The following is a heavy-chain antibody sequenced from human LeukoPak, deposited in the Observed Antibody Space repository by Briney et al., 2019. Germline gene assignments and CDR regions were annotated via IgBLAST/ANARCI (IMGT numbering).Heavy chain of an antibody. D-gene: IGHD2-8*01. CDR1: GYTFTGYY. CDR3: ARGYCTNGVCSYFDY. V-gene: IGHV1-2*02. Sequence: ASVKVSCKGSGYTFTGYYMHWVRQAPGQGLEWMGWINPNSGGTNYAQKFQGRVTMTRDTPISTAYMELSRLRSDDTAVYYCARGYCTNGVCSYFDYWGQGTLVTVSS. J-gene: IGHJ4*02. CDR2: INPNSGGT.